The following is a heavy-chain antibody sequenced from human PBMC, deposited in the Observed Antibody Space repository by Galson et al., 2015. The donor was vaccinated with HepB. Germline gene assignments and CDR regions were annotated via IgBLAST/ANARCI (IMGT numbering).Heavy chain of an antibody. CDR2: TYYRSKWYN. V-gene: IGHV6-1*01. CDR1: GDSVSSNSAA. CDR3: ARDLLLWFGEDIPGDLYYYHGMDV. D-gene: IGHD3-10*01. Sequence: CAISGDSVSSNSAAWNWIRQSPSRGLEWLGRTYYRSKWYNDYAVSVKSRITINPDTSKNQFSLQLNSVTPEDTAVYYCARDLLLWFGEDIPGDLYYYHGMDVWGQGTTVTVSS. J-gene: IGHJ6*02.